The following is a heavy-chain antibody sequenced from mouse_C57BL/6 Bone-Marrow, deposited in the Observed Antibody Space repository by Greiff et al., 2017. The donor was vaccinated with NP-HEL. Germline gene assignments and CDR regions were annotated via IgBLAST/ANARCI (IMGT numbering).Heavy chain of an antibody. J-gene: IGHJ3*01. Sequence: QVQLQQSGAELVKPGASVTLSCKASGYTFTSYWMHWVKQRPGRGLEWIGRIDPNSGGTKYNEKFKSKATLTVDKPASTAYMQLSSVASEDSAVYYCVLTGGFAYWGQGTLVTVSA. V-gene: IGHV1-72*01. D-gene: IGHD4-1*01. CDR1: GYTFTSYW. CDR3: VLTGGFAY. CDR2: IDPNSGGT.